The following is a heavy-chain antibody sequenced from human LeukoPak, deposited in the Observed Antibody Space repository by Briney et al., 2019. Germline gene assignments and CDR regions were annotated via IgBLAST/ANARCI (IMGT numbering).Heavy chain of an antibody. Sequence: ASVKVSCKASGYTFTGYYMHWVRQAPGQGLEWMGWINPNSGGTNYAQKFQGRVTMTEDTSTDTAYMELSSLRSEDTAVYYCATADRSYWGQGTLVTVSS. V-gene: IGHV1-2*02. CDR3: ATADRSY. CDR1: GYTFTGYY. J-gene: IGHJ4*02. D-gene: IGHD3-16*02. CDR2: INPNSGGT.